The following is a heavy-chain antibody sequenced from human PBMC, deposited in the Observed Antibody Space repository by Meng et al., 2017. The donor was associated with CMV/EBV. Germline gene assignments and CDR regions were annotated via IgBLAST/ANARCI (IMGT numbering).Heavy chain of an antibody. CDR3: ARGSPNNGWYQIDY. Sequence: SETSLTCSVSGGSISHYYWSWIRQPPGKGLQWIGYVYNTGRTNYNPSLKSRVTISVDTSKNQFSLKLSSVTAADTAVYYCARGSPNNGWYQIDYWGQGTLVTVSS. CDR2: VYNTGRT. J-gene: IGHJ4*02. CDR1: GGSISHYY. V-gene: IGHV4-59*01. D-gene: IGHD6-19*01.